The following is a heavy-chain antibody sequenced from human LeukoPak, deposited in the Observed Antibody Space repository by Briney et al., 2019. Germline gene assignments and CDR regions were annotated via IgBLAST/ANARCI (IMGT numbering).Heavy chain of an antibody. CDR2: INPSGGST. Sequence: ASVKVSCKASGYTFTSYYMHWVRQAPGQGLEWMGIINPSGGSTSYAQKFQGRVTMTRDTSISTAYMELSRLRSDDAAVYYCARDALFMLGPGEYGMDVWGQGTTVTVSS. CDR1: GYTFTSYY. D-gene: IGHD2-8*01. J-gene: IGHJ6*02. CDR3: ARDALFMLGPGEYGMDV. V-gene: IGHV1-46*01.